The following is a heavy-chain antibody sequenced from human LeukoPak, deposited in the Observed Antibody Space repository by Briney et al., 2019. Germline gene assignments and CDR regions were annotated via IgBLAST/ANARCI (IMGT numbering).Heavy chain of an antibody. CDR2: IYWNDDK. Sequence: SGPTLVNPTQTLTLTCTFSGFSLSTSGVGVGWIRQPPGKALEWLALIYWNDDKRYSPSLKSRLTITKDTSKNQVVLTMTNMDPVDTATYYCAHSPPLSSIAVVSRYFDYWGQGTLVTVSS. D-gene: IGHD6-19*01. CDR3: AHSPPLSSIAVVSRYFDY. V-gene: IGHV2-5*01. CDR1: GFSLSTSGVG. J-gene: IGHJ4*02.